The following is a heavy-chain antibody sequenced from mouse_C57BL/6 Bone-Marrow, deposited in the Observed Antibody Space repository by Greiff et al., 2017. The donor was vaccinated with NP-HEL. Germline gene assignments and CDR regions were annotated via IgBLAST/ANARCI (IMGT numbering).Heavy chain of an antibody. CDR2: INPDSSTI. Sequence: EVQLQESGGGLVQPGGSLKLSCAASGIDFSRYWMSWVRRAPGKGLEWIGEINPDSSTINYAPSLKDKFIISRDNAKNTLYLQMSKVRSEDTALYYCALRGFYYYGSTYYFDYWGQGTTLTVSS. J-gene: IGHJ2*01. V-gene: IGHV4-1*01. D-gene: IGHD1-1*01. CDR1: GIDFSRYW. CDR3: ALRGFYYYGSTYYFDY.